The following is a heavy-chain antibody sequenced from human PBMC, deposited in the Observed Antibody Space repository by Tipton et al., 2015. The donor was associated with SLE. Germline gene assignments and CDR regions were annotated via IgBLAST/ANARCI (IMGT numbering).Heavy chain of an antibody. D-gene: IGHD6-19*01. Sequence: GLVKPSETLSLICTVSGDSISANSYHWGWVRQPPGKGLEWIGNVYYSGSTYYSAPLRSRVTIALDRSKNHFSLTLNSVTAADTAVYYCAKTTVYSNDWPYFDHWGQGTLVTVSS. J-gene: IGHJ4*02. CDR2: VYYSGST. V-gene: IGHV4-39*07. CDR3: AKTTVYSNDWPYFDH. CDR1: GDSISANSYH.